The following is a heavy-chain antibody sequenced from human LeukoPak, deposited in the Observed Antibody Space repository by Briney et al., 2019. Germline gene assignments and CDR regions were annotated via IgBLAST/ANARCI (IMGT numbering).Heavy chain of an antibody. CDR1: GFYISSYY. D-gene: IGHD3-9*01. CDR3: ARVSDDWSTDY. CDR2: IYTSGTT. V-gene: IGHV4-4*07. Sequence: SETLSLTCTVSGFYISSYYWSWIRQPAGKGLQWIGRIYTSGTTDYNPSLKSRVTMSVDTSKNQFSLKLSSVTAADTAVYYCARVSDDWSTDYWGQGTLVTVSS. J-gene: IGHJ4*02.